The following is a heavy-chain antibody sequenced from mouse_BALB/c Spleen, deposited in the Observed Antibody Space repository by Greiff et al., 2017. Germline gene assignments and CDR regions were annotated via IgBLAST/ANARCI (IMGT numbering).Heavy chain of an antibody. CDR3: ARVPYYYAMDY. CDR1: GFTFSDYY. J-gene: IGHJ4*01. CDR2: ISDGGSYT. V-gene: IGHV5-4*02. Sequence: DVKLVESGGGLVKPGGSLKLSCAASGFTFSDYYMYWVRQTPEKRLEWVATISDGGSYTYYPDSVKGRFTISRDNAKNNLYLQMSSLKSEDTAMYYCARVPYYYAMDYWGQGTSVTVSS.